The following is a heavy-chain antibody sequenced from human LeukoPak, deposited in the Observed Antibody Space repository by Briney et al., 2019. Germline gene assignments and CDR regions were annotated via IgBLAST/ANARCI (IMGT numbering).Heavy chain of an antibody. D-gene: IGHD3-3*01. CDR1: GGSFSGYY. Sequence: KPSETLSLTCAVYGGSFSGYYWSWIRQPPGKGLEWIGEINHSGSTNYNPSLKSRVTISVDTSKNQFSLKLSSVTAADTAVYYCATVYDFWSGLVNYWGQGTLVTVSS. CDR2: INHSGST. J-gene: IGHJ4*02. V-gene: IGHV4-34*01. CDR3: ATVYDFWSGLVNY.